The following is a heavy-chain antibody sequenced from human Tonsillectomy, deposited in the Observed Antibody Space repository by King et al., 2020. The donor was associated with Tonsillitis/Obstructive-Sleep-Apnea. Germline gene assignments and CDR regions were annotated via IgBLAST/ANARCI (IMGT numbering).Heavy chain of an antibody. CDR1: GGSISSGGYY. D-gene: IGHD6-19*01. V-gene: IGHV4-31*03. Sequence: QLQESGPGLVKPSQTLSLTCTVSGGSISSGGYYWSWIRQHPGKGLEWIGYIYYSGSTYYNPSLKSRVTISVDTSKNQFSLKLSSGTAADTAVYYCARDQGYSSGWYDAFDIWGQGTMVTVSS. J-gene: IGHJ3*02. CDR2: IYYSGST. CDR3: ARDQGYSSGWYDAFDI.